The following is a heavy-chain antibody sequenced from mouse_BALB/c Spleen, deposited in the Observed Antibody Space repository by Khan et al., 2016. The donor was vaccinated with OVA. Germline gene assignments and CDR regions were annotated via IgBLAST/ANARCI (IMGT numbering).Heavy chain of an antibody. CDR2: VSSGGSYT. V-gene: IGHV5-9-3*01. J-gene: IGHJ2*01. Sequence: EVELVESGGGLVKPGGSLKLSCAASGFTFNNYAMSWVRQTPEKRLEWVATVSSGGSYTYYPDSVTGRFTISRDNAKHTLYLQMSSLRSEDTAMYDCARQGGIYDGPFDYWGQGTTLTVSS. CDR1: GFTFNNYA. D-gene: IGHD2-3*01. CDR3: ARQGGIYDGPFDY.